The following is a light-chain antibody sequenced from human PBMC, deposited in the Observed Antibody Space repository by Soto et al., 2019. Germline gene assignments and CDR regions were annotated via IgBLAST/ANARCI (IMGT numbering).Light chain of an antibody. J-gene: IGKJ3*01. V-gene: IGKV1-9*01. CDR1: QGISNY. CDR2: AAS. Sequence: IQVTQSPSSLSASVGYRVTTTCRASQGISNYLGWYQQKPRKAPKLLIYAASTLQSGVPSRFSGSGSGTDFTLTITSLQTEDFATYYCQQLNSFPRTFGPGTKVDIK. CDR3: QQLNSFPRT.